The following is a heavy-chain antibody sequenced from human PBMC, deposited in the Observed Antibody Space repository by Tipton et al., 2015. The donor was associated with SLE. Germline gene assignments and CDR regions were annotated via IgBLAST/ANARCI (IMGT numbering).Heavy chain of an antibody. CDR3: ARDGYTIGWYYFDH. D-gene: IGHD6-19*01. CDR2: ISAYNGNT. Sequence: QSGAEVKKPGSSVKVSCKASGYTFTSYGISWVRQAPGQGLEWMGWISAYNGNTNYAQKLQGRVSITTDESTSTAYLELSSLRSEDTAVYYCARDGYTIGWYYFDHWGQGTLVTVSS. J-gene: IGHJ4*02. CDR1: GYTFTSYG. V-gene: IGHV1-18*01.